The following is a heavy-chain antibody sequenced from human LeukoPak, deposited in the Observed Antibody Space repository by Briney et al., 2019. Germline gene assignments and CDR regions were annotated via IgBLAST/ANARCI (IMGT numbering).Heavy chain of an antibody. D-gene: IGHD2-2*01. V-gene: IGHV4-34*01. Sequence: PSETLPLTCAVYGGSFSGYYWSWIRQPPGKGLEWIGEINHSGSTNYNPSLKSRVTISVDTSKNQFSLKLSSVTAADTAVYYCARSGGCSSTSCYQYNWFDPWGQGTLVTVSS. CDR3: ARSGGCSSTSCYQYNWFDP. CDR2: INHSGST. CDR1: GGSFSGYY. J-gene: IGHJ5*02.